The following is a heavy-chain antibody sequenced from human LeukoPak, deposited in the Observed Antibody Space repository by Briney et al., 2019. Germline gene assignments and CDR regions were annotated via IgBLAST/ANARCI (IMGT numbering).Heavy chain of an antibody. V-gene: IGHV4-39*07. CDR2: IYYSGST. CDR1: GGSISSSSYY. D-gene: IGHD3-3*01. Sequence: SETLSLTCTVSGGSISSSSYYWGWIRQPPGKGLEWIGSIYYSGSTYYNPSLKSRVTISVDTSKNQFSLKLSSVTAADTAVYYCARDRLLRNNDFSQDYWGQGTLVTVSS. CDR3: ARDRLLRNNDFSQDY. J-gene: IGHJ4*02.